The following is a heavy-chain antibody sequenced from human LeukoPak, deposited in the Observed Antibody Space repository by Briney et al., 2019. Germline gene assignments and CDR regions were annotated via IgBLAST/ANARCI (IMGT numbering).Heavy chain of an antibody. J-gene: IGHJ4*02. CDR1: GFTFSSYS. Sequence: GGSLRLSCAASGFTFSSYSMNWVRQAPGKGLEWVSSISSSSSYIYYADSVKRRFTISRDNAKNSLYLQMNSLRAEDTAVYYCAREGTTYYDFWSGYYYYFDSWGQGTPVTVSS. D-gene: IGHD3-3*01. CDR3: AREGTTYYDFWSGYYYYFDS. V-gene: IGHV3-21*01. CDR2: ISSSSSYI.